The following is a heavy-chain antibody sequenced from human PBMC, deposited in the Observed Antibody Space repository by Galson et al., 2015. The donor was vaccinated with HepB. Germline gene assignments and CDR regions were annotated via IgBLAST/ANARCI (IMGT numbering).Heavy chain of an antibody. J-gene: IGHJ4*02. CDR2: INQDGSEK. CDR3: ARGCGVAD. CDR1: GFTFSSFW. V-gene: IGHV3-7*01. D-gene: IGHD6-25*01. Sequence: SLRLSCAASGFTFSSFWMNWVRQAPGKGLEWVANINQDGSEKYYVDSVKGRFTISRDNAKNSLYLQMNSLTAEDTALYYCARGCGVADWGPGTLVTVSS.